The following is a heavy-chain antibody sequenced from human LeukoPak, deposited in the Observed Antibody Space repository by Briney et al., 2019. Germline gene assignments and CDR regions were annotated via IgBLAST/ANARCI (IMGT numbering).Heavy chain of an antibody. D-gene: IGHD3-10*01. CDR2: IYYTGST. J-gene: IGHJ4*02. V-gene: IGHV4-59*12. CDR1: GGSISNKY. CDR3: ARDGYMIRGIIDS. Sequence: SETLSLTCSISGGSISNKYWSWIRQPPGKGLEWIGYIYYTGSTSYNPSLKSRVTISLDKSKNQFSLKLTSVTAADTAVYYCARDGYMIRGIIDSWGQGTLVTVSS.